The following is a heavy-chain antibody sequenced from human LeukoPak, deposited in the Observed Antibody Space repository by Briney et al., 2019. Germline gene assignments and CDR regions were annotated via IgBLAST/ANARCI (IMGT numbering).Heavy chain of an antibody. J-gene: IGHJ6*03. CDR3: ARVKRFLEWFANTYYYYMDV. D-gene: IGHD3-3*01. V-gene: IGHV4-4*09. CDR1: GGSISSYY. CDR2: IYTSGST. Sequence: SETLSLTCTVSGGSISSYYRSWIRQPPGKGLEWIGYIYTSGSTNYNPSLKSRVTISVDTSKNQFSLKLSSVTAADTAVYYCARVKRFLEWFANTYYYYMDVWGKGTTVTVSS.